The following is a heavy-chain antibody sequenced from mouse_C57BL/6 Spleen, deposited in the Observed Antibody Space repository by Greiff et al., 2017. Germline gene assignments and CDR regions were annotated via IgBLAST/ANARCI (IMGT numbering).Heavy chain of an antibody. V-gene: IGHV1-7*01. CDR2: INPSSGYT. CDR1: GYTFTSYW. J-gene: IGHJ4*01. Sequence: VQLQESGAELAKPGASVKLSCKASGYTFTSYWMHWVKQRPGQGLEWIGYINPSSGYTKYNQKFKDKATLTADKSSSTAYMQLSSLTYEDSAVYYCAPGAYYSNYAMDYWGQGTSVTVSS. D-gene: IGHD2-5*01. CDR3: APGAYYSNYAMDY.